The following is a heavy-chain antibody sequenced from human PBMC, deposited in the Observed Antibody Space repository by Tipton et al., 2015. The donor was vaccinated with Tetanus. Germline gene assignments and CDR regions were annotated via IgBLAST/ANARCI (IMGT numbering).Heavy chain of an antibody. CDR3: ARHRGWGIGGYGRDL. V-gene: IGHV3-9*01. CDR1: GLTFEDYA. D-gene: IGHD3-16*01. Sequence: SLRLSCVDSGLTFEDYAMHWVRQAPGKGLEWVSSISWDSGDMAYAGSVKGRFTISRDITKNTLNLQTNSLRAEDTAVYYCARHRGWGIGGYGRDLWGRGTSVSVSS. J-gene: IGHJ6*02. CDR2: ISWDSGDM.